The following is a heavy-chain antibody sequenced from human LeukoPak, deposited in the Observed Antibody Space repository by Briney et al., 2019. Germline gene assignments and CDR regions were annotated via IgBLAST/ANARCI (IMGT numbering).Heavy chain of an antibody. CDR1: GGSISSSGYY. J-gene: IGHJ4*02. CDR3: ARRRAVAPFDY. V-gene: IGHV4-39*07. CDR2: INHSGST. D-gene: IGHD6-19*01. Sequence: SETLSLTCTVSGGSISSSGYYWSWIRQPPGKGLEWIGEINHSGSTNYNPSLKSRVTISVDTSKNQFSLKLSSVTAADTAVYYCARRRAVAPFDYWGQGTLVTVSS.